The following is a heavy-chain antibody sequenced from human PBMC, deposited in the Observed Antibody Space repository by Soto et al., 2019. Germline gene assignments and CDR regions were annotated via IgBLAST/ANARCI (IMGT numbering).Heavy chain of an antibody. J-gene: IGHJ5*02. CDR1: VGSSSDISYC. CDR3: ARHKSGSDWLDP. CDR2: MFYSGAT. V-gene: IGHV4-39*01. D-gene: IGHD2-15*01. Sequence: SETLSLTGTVSVGSSSDISYCWGWIRQPPGKGLQWIGCMFYSGATYYNPSLKNRVTLSVDTSNNEFSLKLVSVTAPDTAVYYCARHKSGSDWLDPWGQGTLVTVSS.